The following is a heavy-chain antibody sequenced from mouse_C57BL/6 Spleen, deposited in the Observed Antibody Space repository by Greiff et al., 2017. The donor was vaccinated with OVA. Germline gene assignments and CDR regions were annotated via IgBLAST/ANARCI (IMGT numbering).Heavy chain of an antibody. D-gene: IGHD4-1*01. CDR1: GYTFTDYN. CDR3: ASWAWVAY. Sequence: EVKLVESGPELVKPGASVKMSCKASGYTFTDYNMHWVKQSHGKSLEWIGYINPNNGGTSYNQKFKGKATLTVNKSSSTAYMELRSLTSEDSAVYYCASWAWVAYWGQGTLVTVSS. J-gene: IGHJ3*01. CDR2: INPNNGGT. V-gene: IGHV1-22*01.